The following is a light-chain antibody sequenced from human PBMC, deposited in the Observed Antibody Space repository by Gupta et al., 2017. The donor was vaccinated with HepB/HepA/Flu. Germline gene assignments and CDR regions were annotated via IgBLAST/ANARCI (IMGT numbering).Light chain of an antibody. Sequence: QPALTQPAYVSGYPGQSITISRTGTSSDVGGYNYVSWYQHHPGKAPKLMIYDVSNRPSGVSNRFSGSKSGNTASLTISGLQAEDDADYYCSSYTSISTVVFGGGTKLTVL. CDR2: DVS. CDR3: SSYTSISTVV. J-gene: IGLJ2*01. V-gene: IGLV2-14*03. CDR1: SSDVGGYNY.